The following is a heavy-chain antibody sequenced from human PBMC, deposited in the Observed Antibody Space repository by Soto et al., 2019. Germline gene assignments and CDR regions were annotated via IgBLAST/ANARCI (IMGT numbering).Heavy chain of an antibody. V-gene: IGHV3-74*01. Sequence: EVQLVESGGGLVQPGGSLRLSCAASGFTFSTYWMHWVRQAPGKGLVWVSRINSDGSTTNYADSVKGRFTISRNNAKNTLYLQMNSLRAEDTAVYYCARDAYYDMGVWGQGTTVTVSS. CDR3: ARDAYYDMGV. CDR2: INSDGSTT. J-gene: IGHJ6*02. CDR1: GFTFSTYW.